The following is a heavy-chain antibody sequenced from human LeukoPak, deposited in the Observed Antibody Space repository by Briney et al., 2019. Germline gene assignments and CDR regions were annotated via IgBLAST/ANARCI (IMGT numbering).Heavy chain of an antibody. Sequence: SETLSLTCAVYGGSFSGYYWSWVRQPPGKGLEWIGEIYHSASTNYNPSLKSRVTISVDKSKNQFSLKLSSVTAADTAVYYCATVSAFFYDSGSYYTFDYWGQGTLVTVSS. V-gene: IGHV4-34*01. D-gene: IGHD3-10*01. CDR3: ATVSAFFYDSGSYYTFDY. CDR1: GGSFSGYY. J-gene: IGHJ4*02. CDR2: IYHSAST.